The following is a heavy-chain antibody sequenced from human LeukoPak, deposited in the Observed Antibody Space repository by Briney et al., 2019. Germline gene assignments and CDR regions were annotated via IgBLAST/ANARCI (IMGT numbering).Heavy chain of an antibody. V-gene: IGHV1-2*02. D-gene: IGHD2-15*01. CDR2: INPNSGGT. CDR1: GYTFTGYY. CDR3: ARDLLDCSGGSCYPTALDY. J-gene: IGHJ4*02. Sequence: ASVKVSCKASGYTFTGYYMHWLRQAPGQGLEWMGWINPNSGGTNYAQKFQGRVTMTRDTSISTAYMELSRLRSDDTAVYYCARDLLDCSGGSCYPTALDYWGQGTLVTVSS.